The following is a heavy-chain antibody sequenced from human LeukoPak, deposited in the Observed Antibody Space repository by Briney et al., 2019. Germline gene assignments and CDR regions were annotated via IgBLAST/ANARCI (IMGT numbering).Heavy chain of an antibody. Sequence: SETLSLTCAVYGGSLSGYYWSWIRQSPGKGLEWIGEIKHGGSTNYTPSLKIRVSMSDDTSKIHFPLKLSSVAAADAAVYFCAREGRMSMGIEYWGQGTLVTVSS. J-gene: IGHJ4*02. CDR3: AREGRMSMGIEY. D-gene: IGHD4/OR15-4a*01. CDR2: IKHGGST. CDR1: GGSLSGYY. V-gene: IGHV4-34*01.